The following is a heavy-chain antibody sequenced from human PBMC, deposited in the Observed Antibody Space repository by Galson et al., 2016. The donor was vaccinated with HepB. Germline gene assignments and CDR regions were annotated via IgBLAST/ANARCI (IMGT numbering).Heavy chain of an antibody. V-gene: IGHV4-34*01. D-gene: IGHD2-15*01. CDR2: INPGGST. Sequence: SETLSLTCDVYGGSFSGYSWSWIRQPPGKGLEWIGEINPGGSTNYTPSLKGRVTISVDLSKNHFSMKLSSLTAADTATYYCERRVGPPRYCSGGSCYRWGQGALITVSS. J-gene: IGHJ4*02. CDR3: ERRVGPPRYCSGGSCYR. CDR1: GGSFSGYS.